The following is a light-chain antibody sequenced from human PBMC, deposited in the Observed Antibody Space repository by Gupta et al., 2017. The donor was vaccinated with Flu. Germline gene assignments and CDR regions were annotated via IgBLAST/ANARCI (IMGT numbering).Light chain of an antibody. Sequence: LVLTQSPGTLSLSPGEGATRSCRANQSISNNFVSWEQQKPGQDPRLLSQGASNRATGISDNFSGSASGADFTRPSRGMGTEDCARDDGQVFITFGQGTXLEI. J-gene: IGKJ5*01. V-gene: IGKV3-20*01. CDR3: QVFIT. CDR1: QSISNNF. CDR2: GAS.